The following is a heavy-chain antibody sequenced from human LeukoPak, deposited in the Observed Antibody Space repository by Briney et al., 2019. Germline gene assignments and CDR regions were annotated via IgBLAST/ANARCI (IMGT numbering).Heavy chain of an antibody. J-gene: IGHJ4*02. V-gene: IGHV4-31*03. CDR2: IYYSGST. CDR1: GGSISSGGYY. D-gene: IGHD6-6*01. Sequence: SETLSLTCNVSGGSISSGGYYWSWTRQHPGKGLEWIGYIYYSGSTYYNPSLKSRVTISVDTSKNQFSLKLSSVTAADTAVYYCARNKREYSSSSGSFDYWGQGTLVTVSS. CDR3: ARNKREYSSSSGSFDY.